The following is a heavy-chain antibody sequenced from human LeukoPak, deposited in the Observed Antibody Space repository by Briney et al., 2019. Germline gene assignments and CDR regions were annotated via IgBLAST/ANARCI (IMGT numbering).Heavy chain of an antibody. Sequence: SETLSLTCSVSGGSINNYYWSWIRQPPGKGLEWIAYVYYTGRTLYNPSLESRVTISVDTSKTQFSLKLTSVTAADTAVYYCARHIPVSYDAFDLWGRGTTVTVSS. J-gene: IGHJ3*01. CDR3: ARHIPVSYDAFDL. V-gene: IGHV4-59*08. CDR2: VYYTGRT. D-gene: IGHD6-19*01. CDR1: GGSINNYY.